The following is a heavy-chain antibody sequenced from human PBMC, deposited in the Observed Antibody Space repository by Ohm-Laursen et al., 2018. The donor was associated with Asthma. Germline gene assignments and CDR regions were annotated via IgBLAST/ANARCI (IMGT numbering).Heavy chain of an antibody. CDR2: IWYDGSNK. J-gene: IGHJ4*02. CDR3: ARDPFCGGGDCYSGFDY. Sequence: SLRLSCAASGFTFSSYAMSWVRQAPGKGLEWVAVIWYDGSNKYYADSVKGRFTISRDNSKNTLYLQMNSLRADDTAVYYCARDPFCGGGDCYSGFDYWGQGTLVTVSS. CDR1: GFTFSSYA. D-gene: IGHD2-21*02. V-gene: IGHV3-33*08.